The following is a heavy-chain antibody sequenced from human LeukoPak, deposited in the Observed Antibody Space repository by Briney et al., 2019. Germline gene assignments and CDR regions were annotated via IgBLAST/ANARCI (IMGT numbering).Heavy chain of an antibody. CDR3: ARGRQQLGKRKYYFDY. V-gene: IGHV1-8*02. Sequence: ASVKVSCKASGYTFTGYYMHWVRQATGQGLEWMGWMNPNSGNTGYAQKFQGRVTMTRNTSISTAYMELSSLRSEDTAVYYCARGRQQLGKRKYYFDYWGQGTLVTVSS. D-gene: IGHD6-13*01. CDR2: MNPNSGNT. CDR1: GYTFTGYY. J-gene: IGHJ4*02.